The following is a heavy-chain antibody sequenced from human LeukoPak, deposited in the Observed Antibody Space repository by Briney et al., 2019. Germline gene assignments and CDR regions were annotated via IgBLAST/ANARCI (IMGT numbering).Heavy chain of an antibody. CDR3: ARVLPGIAVALPDY. CDR1: GGSISSSSYY. Sequence: PSETLSLTCTVSGGSISSSSYYWGWIRQPPGKGLEWIGEIYHSGSTNYNPSLKSRVTISVDKSKNQFSLKLSSVTAADTAVYYCARVLPGIAVALPDYWGQGTLVTVSS. V-gene: IGHV4-39*07. D-gene: IGHD6-19*01. J-gene: IGHJ4*02. CDR2: IYHSGST.